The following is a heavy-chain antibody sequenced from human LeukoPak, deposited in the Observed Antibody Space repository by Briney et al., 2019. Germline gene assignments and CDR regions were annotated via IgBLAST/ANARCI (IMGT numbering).Heavy chain of an antibody. CDR2: ISYDGSNK. Sequence: PGGSLRLSCAASGFTFSSYAMHWVRQAPGKGLEWVAVISYDGSNKYYADSVKGRFTISRDNSRNTLYLQMNSLRAEDTAVYYCAKDPGPLLPSAFDIWGQGTMVTVSS. D-gene: IGHD2-15*01. CDR3: AKDPGPLLPSAFDI. J-gene: IGHJ3*02. CDR1: GFTFSSYA. V-gene: IGHV3-30-3*02.